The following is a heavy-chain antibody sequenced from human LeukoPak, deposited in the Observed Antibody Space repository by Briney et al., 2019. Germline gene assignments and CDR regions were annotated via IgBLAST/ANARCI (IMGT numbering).Heavy chain of an antibody. V-gene: IGHV1-18*01. CDR3: TRSTLPKAFDP. CDR2: ISTYNGNT. CDR1: GYTFANYG. J-gene: IGHJ5*02. D-gene: IGHD1-1*01. Sequence: SGKVSCKASGYTFANYGINWMRQAPGQGLEWMGWISTYNGNTKYAWKLQGRVIMTTDTSTNTAYMELRGLKSDDTAVYYCTRSTLPKAFDPWGQGTLVTVSS.